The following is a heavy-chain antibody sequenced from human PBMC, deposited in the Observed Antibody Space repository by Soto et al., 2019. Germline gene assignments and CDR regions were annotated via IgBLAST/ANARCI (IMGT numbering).Heavy chain of an antibody. CDR2: IYNSETT. CDR3: AKDFRGRTPAAVYNWFDP. CDR1: GDSISSDY. V-gene: IGHV4-59*01. Sequence: PSETLSLTCTVSGDSISSDYWSWIRQPPGKRLEWIGFIYNSETTNYNPSLNSRVTISVDTSKNQFSLNLSSVTAADTAVYYCAKDFRGRTPAAVYNWFDPWGQGILVTVSS. D-gene: IGHD6-13*01. J-gene: IGHJ5*02.